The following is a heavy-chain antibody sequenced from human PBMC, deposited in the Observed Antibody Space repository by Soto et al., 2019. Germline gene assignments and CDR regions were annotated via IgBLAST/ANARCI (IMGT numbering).Heavy chain of an antibody. D-gene: IGHD3-10*01. V-gene: IGHV4-30-2*01. CDR1: GGSISSGGYS. CDR3: ARASLPLGMDV. J-gene: IGHJ6*02. CDR2: IYHSGST. Sequence: TLSLTCVVSGGSISSGGYSWSWIRQPPGKGLEWIGYIYHSGSTYYNPSLKSRVTISVDRSKNQFSLKLSSVTAADTAVYYCARASLPLGMDVWGQGTTVTVSS.